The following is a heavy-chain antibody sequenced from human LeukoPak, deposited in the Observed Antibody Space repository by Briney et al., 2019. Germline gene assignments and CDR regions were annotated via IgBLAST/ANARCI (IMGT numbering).Heavy chain of an antibody. CDR3: ARDYGDYGFQH. V-gene: IGHV4-59*01. D-gene: IGHD4-17*01. J-gene: IGHJ1*01. Sequence: SETLSLTCTVSGGSISNYYWSWIRQPPGKGLEWIGYIYYSGSTNYNPSLKSRVTISVDTSKNQFSLKLTSVTAADTAVYYCARDYGDYGFQHWGQGTLVTVSS. CDR2: IYYSGST. CDR1: GGSISNYY.